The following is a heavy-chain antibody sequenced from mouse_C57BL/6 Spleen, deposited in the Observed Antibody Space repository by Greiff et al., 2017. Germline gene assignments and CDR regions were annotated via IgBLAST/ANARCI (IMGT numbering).Heavy chain of an antibody. J-gene: IGHJ4*01. CDR1: GYTFTGSW. D-gene: IGHD1-3*01. CDR2: ILPGSGST. CDR3: GHDSGAMDY. V-gene: IGHV1-9*01. Sequence: QVQLQQSGAELMKPGASVKLSCKATGYTFTGSWLEWVKQRPGHGLEWIGEILPGSGSTNYNEKFKGKATFTADTSSNTSDMQRSSLTTEDSDNYYRGHDSGAMDYWGQGTSGTVSS.